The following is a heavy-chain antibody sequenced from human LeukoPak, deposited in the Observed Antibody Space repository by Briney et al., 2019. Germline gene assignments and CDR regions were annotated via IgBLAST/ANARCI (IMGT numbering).Heavy chain of an antibody. Sequence: PSVKVSCKASGYTFSSYGISWVRQAPGQGLEWMGWITAYNDNTNYAQKLQGRVTMTTDTSTSTAYMELRSLGSDDTAVYYCARALLWFGEPSHIDYWGQGTLVTASS. D-gene: IGHD3-10*01. CDR3: ARALLWFGEPSHIDY. CDR1: GYTFSSYG. CDR2: ITAYNDNT. J-gene: IGHJ4*02. V-gene: IGHV1-18*01.